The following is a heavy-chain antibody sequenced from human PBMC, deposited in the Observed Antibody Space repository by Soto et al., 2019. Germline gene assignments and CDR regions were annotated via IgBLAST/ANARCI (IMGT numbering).Heavy chain of an antibody. CDR2: IRSKGDGGAT. D-gene: IGHD1-1*01. Sequence: EVQLAESGGGLVEPGGSLRLSCAGSGITLSNAWMNWVRQAAGKGLEWVGRIRSKGDGGATEYAAPVKGRFTFSRDDSENTLFLQRSALKPEDTGVYFCTSTRPGTNVFDIWGPGTMVIVSS. J-gene: IGHJ3*02. CDR1: GITLSNAW. CDR3: TSTRPGTNVFDI. V-gene: IGHV3-15*01.